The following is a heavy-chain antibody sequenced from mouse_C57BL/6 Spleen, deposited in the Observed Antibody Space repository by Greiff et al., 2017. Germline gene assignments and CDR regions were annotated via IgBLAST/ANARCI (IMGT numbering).Heavy chain of an antibody. D-gene: IGHD2-4*01. Sequence: VQLQQSGPGLVQPSQSLSITCTVSGFSLTSYGVHWVRQSPGKGLEWLGVIWRGGSTDYNAAFMSRLSNTKDNSKSQVFFRMNSLQADDTARYYCAKNYDYDYDWYFDGWGTGTTVTVSS. V-gene: IGHV2-5*01. CDR3: AKNYDYDYDWYFDG. CDR1: GFSLTSYG. CDR2: IWRGGST. J-gene: IGHJ1*03.